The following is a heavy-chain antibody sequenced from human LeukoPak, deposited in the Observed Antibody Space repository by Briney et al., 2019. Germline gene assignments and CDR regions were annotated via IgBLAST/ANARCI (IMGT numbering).Heavy chain of an antibody. CDR3: ATGPYSGSHYGGY. Sequence: PGGSLRLSCVVSGFTFSIYEMNWVRQAPGKGLEWVSYISSSARTIYYADSVKGRFTISRDNAKNSLYLQMNSLRTEDTAVYYCATGPYSGSHYGGYWGQGTLVTVSS. CDR2: ISSSARTI. J-gene: IGHJ4*02. V-gene: IGHV3-48*03. D-gene: IGHD1-26*01. CDR1: GFTFSIYE.